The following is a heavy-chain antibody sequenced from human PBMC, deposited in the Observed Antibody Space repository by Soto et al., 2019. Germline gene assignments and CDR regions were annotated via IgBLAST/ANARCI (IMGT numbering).Heavy chain of an antibody. CDR3: AKDLVEGAFDI. Sequence: GGSLRLSRAAPGFPFSSYAMSWVRQAPGKGLEWVSAISGSGGSTYYADSVKGRFTISRDNSKNTLYLQMNSLRAEDTAVYYCAKDLVEGAFDIWGKGTMVTVSS. V-gene: IGHV3-23*01. CDR1: GFPFSSYA. D-gene: IGHD3-9*01. J-gene: IGHJ3*02. CDR2: ISGSGGST.